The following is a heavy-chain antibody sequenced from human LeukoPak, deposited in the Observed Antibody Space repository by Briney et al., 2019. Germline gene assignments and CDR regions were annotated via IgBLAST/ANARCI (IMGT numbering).Heavy chain of an antibody. V-gene: IGHV3-48*02. CDR2: TSSSSSTI. CDR1: GFTFSSYS. Sequence: PGGSLRLSCAASGFTFSSYSMDWVRQAPGKGLEWVSYTSSSSSTIKYADSVRGRFTISRDNAENSLYLQMNSLRDEDTAVHYCARARGTGWYFDLWGRGTLVTVSS. CDR3: ARARGTGWYFDL. D-gene: IGHD2-15*01. J-gene: IGHJ2*01.